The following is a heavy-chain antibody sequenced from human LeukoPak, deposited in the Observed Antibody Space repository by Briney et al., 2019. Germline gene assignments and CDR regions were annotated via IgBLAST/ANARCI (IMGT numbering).Heavy chain of an antibody. CDR3: AKDRGWLQLQFFDY. CDR2: ISGSGGST. J-gene: IGHJ4*02. V-gene: IGHV3-23*01. Sequence: PEGSLRLSCAASGFTFSSFAMSWVRQAPGKGLEWVSAISGSGGSTYYADSVKGRFTISRDNSKNTLHLQMDSLRAEDTAIYYCAKDRGWLQLQFFDYWGQGTLVTVSS. CDR1: GFTFSSFA. D-gene: IGHD5-24*01.